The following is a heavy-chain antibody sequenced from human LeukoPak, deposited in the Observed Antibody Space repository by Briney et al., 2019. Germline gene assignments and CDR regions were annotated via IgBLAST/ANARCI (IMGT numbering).Heavy chain of an antibody. CDR2: IYHSGST. Sequence: SGTLSLTCAVSGGSISSSNWWSWVRQPPGKGLEWIGEIYHSGSTNYNPSLKSRVTISVDTSKNQFSLKLSSVTAADTAVYYCARNFDWPKYFDYWGQGTLVTVSS. V-gene: IGHV4-4*02. D-gene: IGHD3-9*01. CDR3: ARNFDWPKYFDY. J-gene: IGHJ4*02. CDR1: GGSISSSNW.